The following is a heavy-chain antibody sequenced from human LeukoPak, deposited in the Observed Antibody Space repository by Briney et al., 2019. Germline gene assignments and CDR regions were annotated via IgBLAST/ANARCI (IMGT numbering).Heavy chain of an antibody. CDR2: ISWDRDSV. CDR3: TRGASYYRFDY. CDR1: GFTFDDYA. D-gene: IGHD1-26*01. Sequence: GGSLRLSCAASGFTFDDYAMHWVRQAPGKGLEWVSGISWDRDSVGYADSVKGRFTISRDNAKNLVYLQMSSLRAEDTALYYCTRGASYYRFDYWGQGTLVTVSS. J-gene: IGHJ4*02. V-gene: IGHV3-9*01.